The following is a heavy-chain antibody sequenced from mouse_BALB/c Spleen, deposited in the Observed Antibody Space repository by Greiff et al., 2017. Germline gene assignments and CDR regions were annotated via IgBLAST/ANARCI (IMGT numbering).Heavy chain of an antibody. CDR2: ISSGGSYT. V-gene: IGHV5-6-4*01. CDR3: TRDNWDVWYFDV. CDR1: GFTFSSYT. D-gene: IGHD4-1*02. Sequence: EVKVVESGGGLVKPGGSLKLSCAASGFTFSSYTMSWVRQTPEKRLEWVATISSGGSYTYYPDSVKGRFTISRDNAKNTLYLQMSSLKSEDTAMYYCTRDNWDVWYFDVWGAGTTVTVSS. J-gene: IGHJ1*01.